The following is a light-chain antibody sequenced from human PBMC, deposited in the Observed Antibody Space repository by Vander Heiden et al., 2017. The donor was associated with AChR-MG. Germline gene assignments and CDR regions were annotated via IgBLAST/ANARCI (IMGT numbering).Light chain of an antibody. Sequence: EIVMTQSPAPPSVSPGERATLPCTASQSIGSYLAWYQRKPGQAPRLLIYAASTRATGIPAKFSGSGSGTEFTLTISSLQSEDFVVYYCQQYNNWPLTFGGGTKVDIK. J-gene: IGKJ4*01. CDR3: QQYNNWPLT. CDR1: QSIGSY. V-gene: IGKV3-15*01. CDR2: AAS.